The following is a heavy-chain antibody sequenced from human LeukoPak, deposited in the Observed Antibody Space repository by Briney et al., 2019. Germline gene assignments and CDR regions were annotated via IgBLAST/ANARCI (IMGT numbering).Heavy chain of an antibody. CDR2: IYYSGST. CDR3: ARRDSGSWSFDY. V-gene: IGHV4-59*01. D-gene: IGHD6-13*01. J-gene: IGHJ4*02. Sequence: SETLSLTCTVSGGSISSYYWTWIRQPQWKGVEWIGYIYYSGSTNYNPSLKSRVTISVDTSKNQLSLKLSSVTAADTAVYYCARRDSGSWSFDYWGQGTLVTVSS. CDR1: GGSISSYY.